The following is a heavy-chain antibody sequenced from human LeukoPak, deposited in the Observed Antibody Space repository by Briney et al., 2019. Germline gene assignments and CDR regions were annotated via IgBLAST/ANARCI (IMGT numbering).Heavy chain of an antibody. J-gene: IGHJ4*02. Sequence: PGGSLRLSCAASGFTFSSYVMHWVRQAPGKGLEWVAVIWHDGSNKYYADSVKGRFTLSRDNSKNTLYLQMNSLRAEDTAAYYCAKNSGGQWLVHHYFDYWGQGTLVTVSS. D-gene: IGHD6-19*01. V-gene: IGHV3-33*06. CDR2: IWHDGSNK. CDR3: AKNSGGQWLVHHYFDY. CDR1: GFTFSSYV.